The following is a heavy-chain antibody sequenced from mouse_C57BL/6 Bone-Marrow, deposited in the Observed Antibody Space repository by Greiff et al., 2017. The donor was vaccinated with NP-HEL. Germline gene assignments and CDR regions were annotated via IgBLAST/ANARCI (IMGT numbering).Heavy chain of an antibody. CDR3: ATPHYGSSYRFAY. CDR1: GFTFTDYY. D-gene: IGHD1-1*01. CDR2: VYPYNGGT. J-gene: IGHJ3*01. Sequence: VQLQQSGPVLVKPGPSVKISCKASGFTFTDYYMHWVKQSHGKSLEWIGLVYPYNGGTSYNQKFKGKATLTVDTSSSTAYMELNSLTSEDSAVYYCATPHYGSSYRFAYWGQGTLVTVSA. V-gene: IGHV1-36*01.